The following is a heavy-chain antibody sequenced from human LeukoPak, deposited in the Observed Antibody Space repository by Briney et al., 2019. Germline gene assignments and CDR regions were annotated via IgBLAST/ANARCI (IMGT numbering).Heavy chain of an antibody. D-gene: IGHD4-17*01. CDR2: FDPEDGET. Sequence: ASVTVSCKVSGYTLTELSMHWVRQAPGKGLEWMGGFDPEDGETIYAQKFQGRVTMTEDTSTDTAYMELSSLRSEDTAVYYCARGFPYGDLYYFDYWGQGTLVTVSS. CDR1: GYTLTELS. V-gene: IGHV1-24*01. CDR3: ARGFPYGDLYYFDY. J-gene: IGHJ4*02.